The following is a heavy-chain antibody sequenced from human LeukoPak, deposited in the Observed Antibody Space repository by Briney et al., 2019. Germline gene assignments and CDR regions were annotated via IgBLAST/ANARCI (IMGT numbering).Heavy chain of an antibody. CDR2: ISSSSSYI. D-gene: IGHD3-10*02. J-gene: IGHJ4*02. Sequence: SGGSLRLSCAASGFTFSSYSMDWVRQAPGKGLEGFSSISSSSSYIYYADSGKGRFTIARDNAKNSLYLQMLSLNAEDTDVYHRARDPKHVYYFHYWAQGTLVTVSS. CDR1: GFTFSSYS. V-gene: IGHV3-21*01. CDR3: ARDPKHVYYFHY.